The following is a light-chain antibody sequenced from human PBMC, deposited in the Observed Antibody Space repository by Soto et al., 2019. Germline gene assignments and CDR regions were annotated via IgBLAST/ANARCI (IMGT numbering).Light chain of an antibody. V-gene: IGKV2-30*01. CDR1: PSPVYSVGNTS. CDR2: MVS. J-gene: IGKJ4*01. Sequence: LMTQSPLSLPATLGQPASISCRSSPSPVYSVGNTSLTWFQQRPGQCPRRLYCMVSKRAYGVPDRFRGSESGTDFTLKISRVEDDDVGVYSRMQGNRWLLTLGGGTKVEI. CDR3: MQGNRWLLT.